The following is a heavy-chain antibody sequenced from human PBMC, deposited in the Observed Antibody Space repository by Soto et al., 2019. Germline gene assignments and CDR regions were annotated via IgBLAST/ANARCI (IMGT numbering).Heavy chain of an antibody. J-gene: IGHJ6*02. CDR3: AKKPSYYYYGMDV. CDR1: GFTFSSYA. Sequence: GSLRLSCAASGFTFSSYAMSWVRQAPGKGLEWVSAISGSGGSTYYADSVKGRFTISRDNSKNTLYLQMNSRRAEDTAVYYCAKKPSYYYYGMDVWGQGTTVTVSS. V-gene: IGHV3-23*01. CDR2: ISGSGGST.